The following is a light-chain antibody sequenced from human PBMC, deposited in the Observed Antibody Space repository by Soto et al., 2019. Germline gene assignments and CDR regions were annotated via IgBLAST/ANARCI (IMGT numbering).Light chain of an antibody. V-gene: IGLV2-14*03. CDR2: SDD. CDR3: AAWDGNLNGWL. Sequence: QSALTQPASVSGSPGQSITISCTGTSSDVGGYNYVSWYQQHPGKAPKLMIYSDDQWPSGVPDRFSGSKSGTSASLAISNLQSEDEADYYCAAWDGNLNGWLFGGGTQLTVL. CDR1: SSDVGGYNY. J-gene: IGLJ3*02.